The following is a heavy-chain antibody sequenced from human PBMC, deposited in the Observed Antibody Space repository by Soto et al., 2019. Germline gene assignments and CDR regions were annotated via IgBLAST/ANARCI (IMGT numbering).Heavy chain of an antibody. V-gene: IGHV4-30-2*01. D-gene: IGHD3-10*01. CDR2: IYPSGST. J-gene: IGHJ5*02. CDR3: ARVKYGSGSFNWFDP. CDR1: GGSISTGGYS. Sequence: PSETLSLTCAVSGGSISTGGYSWSWIRQPPGKGLEWIGYIYPSGSTYYNPSLQSRVTISVDRSKNQFSLNLTSVTAADTAVYYCARVKYGSGSFNWFDPWGQGTQVTVSS.